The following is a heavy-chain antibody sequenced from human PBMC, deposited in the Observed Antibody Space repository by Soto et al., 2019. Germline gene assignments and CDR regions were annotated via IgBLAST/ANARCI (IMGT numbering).Heavy chain of an antibody. Sequence: SETLSLTCAVSGDSISSGGNSWSWIRQPPGKGLEWIGFIYNSGNTYYNPSLKSRVTILIDRSKNQFSLNLNSVTAADTAVYYCARGRAGGTFNFWGQGTLVTVSS. D-gene: IGHD6-13*01. CDR1: GDSISSGGNS. J-gene: IGHJ4*02. CDR2: IYNSGNT. CDR3: ARGRAGGTFNF. V-gene: IGHV4-30-2*01.